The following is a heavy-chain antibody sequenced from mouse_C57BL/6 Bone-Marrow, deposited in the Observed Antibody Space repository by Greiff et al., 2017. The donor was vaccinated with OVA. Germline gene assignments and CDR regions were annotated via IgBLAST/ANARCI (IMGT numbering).Heavy chain of an antibody. CDR3: AREGVITTVVAPFAY. CDR2: ISYDGSN. J-gene: IGHJ3*01. D-gene: IGHD1-1*01. CDR1: GYSITSGYY. V-gene: IGHV3-6*01. Sequence: EVKLMESGPGLVKPSQSLSLTCSVTGYSITSGYYWNWIRQFPGNKLEWMGYISYDGSNNYNPSLKNRISITRDTSKNQFFLKLNSVTTEDTATYYCAREGVITTVVAPFAYWGQGTLVTVSA.